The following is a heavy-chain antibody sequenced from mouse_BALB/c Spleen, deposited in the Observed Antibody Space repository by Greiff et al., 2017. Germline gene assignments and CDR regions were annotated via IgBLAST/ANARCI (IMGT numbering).Heavy chain of an antibody. V-gene: IGHV1S127*01. D-gene: IGHD3-3*01. Sequence: QVQLQQPGAELVKPGASVKMSCKASGYTFTSYWMHWVKQRPGQGLEWIGVIDPSDSYTSYNQKFKGKATLTVDTSSSTAYMQLSSLTSEDSAVYYCTRGTHFDYWGQGTTLTVSS. CDR3: TRGTHFDY. J-gene: IGHJ2*01. CDR2: IDPSDSYT. CDR1: GYTFTSYW.